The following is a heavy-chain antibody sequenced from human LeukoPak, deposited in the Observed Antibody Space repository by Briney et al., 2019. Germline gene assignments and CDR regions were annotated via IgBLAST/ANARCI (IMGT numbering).Heavy chain of an antibody. Sequence: SETLSLTCTVSGGSVNTNSYYWGWIRQSPGKGLEWIGSVYYNESPYYNPSLTSRVTISVDTSKNQVYLKLTSVTAADTAVYYCARGSHDYGDYRWVEWFDPWGQGTLVTVSS. V-gene: IGHV4-39*07. CDR2: VYYNESP. J-gene: IGHJ5*02. CDR1: GGSVNTNSYY. CDR3: ARGSHDYGDYRWVEWFDP. D-gene: IGHD4-17*01.